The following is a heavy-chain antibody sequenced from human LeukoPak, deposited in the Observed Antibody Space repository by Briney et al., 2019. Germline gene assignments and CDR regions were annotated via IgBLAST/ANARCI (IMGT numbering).Heavy chain of an antibody. Sequence: SETLSLTCNVSGYSISSGYYWAWIRQSPGKGLEWIGSIYHSGSTYYNLSLKSRVTMSVDTSKKQFSLNLSSVTAADTAVYYCATTPREYSSTWYYFDYWGQGILVTVSS. J-gene: IGHJ4*02. CDR3: ATTPREYSSTWYYFDY. D-gene: IGHD6-13*01. CDR1: GYSISSGYY. CDR2: IYHSGST. V-gene: IGHV4-38-2*02.